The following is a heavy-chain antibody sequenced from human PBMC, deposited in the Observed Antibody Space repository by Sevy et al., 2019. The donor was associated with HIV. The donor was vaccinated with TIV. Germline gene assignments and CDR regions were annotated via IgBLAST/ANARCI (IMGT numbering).Heavy chain of an antibody. J-gene: IGHJ4*02. Sequence: GGSLRLSCAASGFTFSSYAMSWVRQAPGKGLEWVSAISGSGGSTYYANSVKGRFTISRDNSKNTLYLQMNSLRAEDTAVYYCAKPAVSGGYYAGLVYWGQGTLVTVSS. CDR1: GFTFSSYA. CDR3: AKPAVSGGYYAGLVY. CDR2: ISGSGGST. V-gene: IGHV3-23*01. D-gene: IGHD1-26*01.